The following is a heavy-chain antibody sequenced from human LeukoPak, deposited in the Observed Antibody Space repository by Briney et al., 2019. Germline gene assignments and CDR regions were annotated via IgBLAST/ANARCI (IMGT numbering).Heavy chain of an antibody. Sequence: SETLSLTCAVYGGSFSGYYWSWIRQPPGKGLEWIGYIYYSGSTNYNPSLKSRVTISVDTSKNQFSLKLSSVTAADTAVYYCARYVFDLRAFDIWGQGTMVTVSS. CDR3: ARYVFDLRAFDI. V-gene: IGHV4-59*01. CDR2: IYYSGST. J-gene: IGHJ3*02. CDR1: GGSFSGYY. D-gene: IGHD3-16*01.